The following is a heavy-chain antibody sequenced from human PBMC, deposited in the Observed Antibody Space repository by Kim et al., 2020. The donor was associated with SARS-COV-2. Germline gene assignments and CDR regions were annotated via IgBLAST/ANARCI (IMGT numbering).Heavy chain of an antibody. J-gene: IGHJ5*02. Sequence: SETLSLTCAVYGGSFSGYYWSWIRQPPGKGLEWIGEINHSGSTNYNPSLKSRVTISVDTSKNQFSLKLSSVTAADTAVYYCAREEDYCSGGSCYRGWFDP. CDR3: AREEDYCSGGSCYRGWFDP. CDR2: INHSGST. V-gene: IGHV4-34*01. D-gene: IGHD2-15*01. CDR1: GGSFSGYY.